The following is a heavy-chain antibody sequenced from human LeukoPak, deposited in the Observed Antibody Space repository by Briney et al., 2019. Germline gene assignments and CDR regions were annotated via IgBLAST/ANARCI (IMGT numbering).Heavy chain of an antibody. D-gene: IGHD6-19*01. J-gene: IGHJ4*02. V-gene: IGHV3-21*01. CDR1: GFTFSTYT. Sequence: GGSLRLSCAASGFTFSTYTMNWVRQAPGKGLEWVSSISSSSSSYIAYSDSVKGRFTISRDNAKNSLYLQMNSLRAEDTAVFYCARGQWPDYWGQGTLLIVSS. CDR3: ARGQWPDY. CDR2: ISSSSSSYI.